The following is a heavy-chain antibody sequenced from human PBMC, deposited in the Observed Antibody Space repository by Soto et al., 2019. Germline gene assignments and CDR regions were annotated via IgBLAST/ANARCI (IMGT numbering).Heavy chain of an antibody. D-gene: IGHD3-22*01. J-gene: IGHJ3*01. CDR2: ITIYNGNT. Sequence: QMDLVQSGAEVKRPGSSVKISCTASGYTFTYRYLHWVRQAPGQPFEYMGWITIYNGNTGYAQRFKDRVVITRENTLSTAYMELSGLTSEDTAMYYCSRSSLGSAHDSFEVWGQGTLVTVSS. V-gene: IGHV1-45*02. CDR3: SRSSLGSAHDSFEV. CDR1: GYTFTYRY.